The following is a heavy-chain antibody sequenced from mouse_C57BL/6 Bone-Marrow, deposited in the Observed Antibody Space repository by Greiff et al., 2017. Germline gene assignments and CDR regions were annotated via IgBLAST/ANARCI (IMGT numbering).Heavy chain of an antibody. J-gene: IGHJ2*01. CDR2: ISNGGGST. Sequence: DVKLVESGGGLVQPGGSLKLSCAASGFTFSDYYMYWVRQTPEKRLEWVAYISNGGGSTYYPDTVTGRFTISRDNAKNTLYLQMSRLKSEDTAMYYCARHYYGSSYYFDYWGQGTTLTVSS. D-gene: IGHD1-1*01. V-gene: IGHV5-12*01. CDR3: ARHYYGSSYYFDY. CDR1: GFTFSDYY.